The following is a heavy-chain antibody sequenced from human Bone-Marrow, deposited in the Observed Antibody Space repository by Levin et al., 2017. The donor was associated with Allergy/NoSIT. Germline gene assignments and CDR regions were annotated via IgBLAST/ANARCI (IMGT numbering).Heavy chain of an antibody. CDR2: IYTSGST. CDR3: ARGFVVVPAAIGYWFDP. Sequence: SQTLSLTCTVSGGSISSGSYYWSWIRQPAGKGLEWIGRIYTSGSTNYNPSLKSRVTISVDTSKNQFSLKLSSVTAADTAVYYCARGFVVVPAAIGYWFDPWGQGTLVTVSS. V-gene: IGHV4-61*02. J-gene: IGHJ5*02. D-gene: IGHD2-2*02. CDR1: GGSISSGSYY.